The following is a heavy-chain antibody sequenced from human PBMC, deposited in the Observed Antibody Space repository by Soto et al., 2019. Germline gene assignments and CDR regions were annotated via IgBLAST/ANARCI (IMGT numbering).Heavy chain of an antibody. CDR3: AGTGTSGYSSGWYNPLYYYYYYGMDV. Sequence: PSETLSLTCAVSGYSISSGYYWGWIRQPPGKGLEWIGSIYHSGSTYYNPSLKSRVTISVDTSKNQFSLKLSSVTAADTAVYYCAGTGTSGYSSGWYNPLYYYYYYGMDVWGQGTTVTVYS. CDR2: IYHSGST. V-gene: IGHV4-38-2*01. D-gene: IGHD6-19*01. J-gene: IGHJ6*02. CDR1: GYSISSGYY.